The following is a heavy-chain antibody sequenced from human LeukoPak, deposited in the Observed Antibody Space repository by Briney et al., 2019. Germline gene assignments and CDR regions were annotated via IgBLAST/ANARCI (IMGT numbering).Heavy chain of an antibody. CDR1: GFTFSSYG. J-gene: IGHJ4*02. CDR3: AGGRGYIYGSDY. D-gene: IGHD5-18*01. V-gene: IGHV3-64*01. CDR2: ISADGGST. Sequence: GSLRLSCAASGFTFSSYGMHWVRQAPGKGLEYVSHISADGGSTYYAISVKGRFTISRDNSKNTLYLQMGSLRAEDMAVYYCAGGRGYIYGSDYWGQGTLITVSS.